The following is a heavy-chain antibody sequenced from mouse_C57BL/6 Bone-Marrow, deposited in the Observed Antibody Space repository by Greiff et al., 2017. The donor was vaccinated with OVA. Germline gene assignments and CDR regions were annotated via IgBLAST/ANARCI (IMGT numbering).Heavy chain of an antibody. CDR3: ASLPRRGGWYFDV. CDR1: GFTFSDYY. Sequence: EVKLVESEGGLVQPGSSMKLSCTASGFTFSDYYMAWVRQVPEKGLEWVANINYDGSSTYYLDSLKSRFIISRDNAKNILYLQMSSLKSEDTATYYCASLPRRGGWYFDVWGTGTTVTVSS. V-gene: IGHV5-16*01. J-gene: IGHJ1*03. CDR2: INYDGSST.